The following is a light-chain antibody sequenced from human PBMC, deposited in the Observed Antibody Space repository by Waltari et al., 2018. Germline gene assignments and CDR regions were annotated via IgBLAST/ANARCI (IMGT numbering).Light chain of an antibody. CDR1: ISDVGTYNL. Sequence: QSALTQPASVSGSPGQSITISCRDSISDVGTYNLVSWYQQPPGKAPKLIPYNVHNRPAGISHRFAGSKSGNTASLTISGLQAEDEASYYCCSVVGGSTFAVVFGGGTKMNVL. CDR2: NVH. CDR3: CSVVGGSTFAVV. J-gene: IGLJ2*01. V-gene: IGLV2-23*02.